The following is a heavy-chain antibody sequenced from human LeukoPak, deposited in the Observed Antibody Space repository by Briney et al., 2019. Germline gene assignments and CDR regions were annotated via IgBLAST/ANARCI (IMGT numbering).Heavy chain of an antibody. CDR2: IKQDGSVK. D-gene: IGHD3-10*01. V-gene: IGHV3-7*03. CDR1: GFIFSRYW. Sequence: GGSLRLSCAASGFIFSRYWMIWVRQAPGKGLEWVANIKQDGSVKYYVDSVKGRFTISRDNAKNSLYLQMNSLRAEDTALYYCARGISGPHYFDYWGQGTLVTASS. J-gene: IGHJ4*02. CDR3: ARGISGPHYFDY.